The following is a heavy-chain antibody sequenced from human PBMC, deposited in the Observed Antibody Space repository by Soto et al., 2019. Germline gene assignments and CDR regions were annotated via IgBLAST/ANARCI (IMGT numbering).Heavy chain of an antibody. J-gene: IGHJ6*02. CDR2: INHSGST. Sequence: SETLSLTCAVYGGSFSGYYWSWIRQPPGKGLEWIGEINHSGSTNYNPSLKSRVTISVDTSKNQFSLKLSSVTAADTAVYYCARGREYSSSFGYYYYGMDVWGQGTTVTVSS. CDR3: ARGREYSSSFGYYYYGMDV. D-gene: IGHD6-6*01. V-gene: IGHV4-34*01. CDR1: GGSFSGYY.